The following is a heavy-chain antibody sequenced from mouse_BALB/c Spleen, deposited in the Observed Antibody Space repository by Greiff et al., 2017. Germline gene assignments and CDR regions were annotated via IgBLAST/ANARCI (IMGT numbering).Heavy chain of an antibody. CDR3: ARPITTVSYYAMDY. V-gene: IGHV1-4*01. J-gene: IGHJ4*01. CDR1: GYTFTSYT. CDR2: INPSSGYT. Sequence: VQVVESGAELARPGASVKMSCKASGYTFTSYTMHWVKQRPGQGLEWIGYINPSSGYTNYNQKFKDKATLTADKSSSTAYMQLSSLTSEDSAVYYCARPITTVSYYAMDYWGQGTSVTVSS. D-gene: IGHD1-1*01.